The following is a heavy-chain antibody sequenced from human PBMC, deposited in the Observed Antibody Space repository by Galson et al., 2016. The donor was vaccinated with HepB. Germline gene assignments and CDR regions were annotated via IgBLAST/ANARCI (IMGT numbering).Heavy chain of an antibody. CDR2: IYYSGST. Sequence: ETLSLTCTVSGGSVSSGNCYWSWIRQPPGKGLEWIGYIYYSGSTNYNPSLKSRVTISVDTSKNQFSLRLSSVTAADTALYYCARIYSNYVLGMDVWGRGTTVTVSS. CDR3: ARIYSNYVLGMDV. D-gene: IGHD4-11*01. V-gene: IGHV4-61*01. J-gene: IGHJ6*02. CDR1: GGSVSSGNCY.